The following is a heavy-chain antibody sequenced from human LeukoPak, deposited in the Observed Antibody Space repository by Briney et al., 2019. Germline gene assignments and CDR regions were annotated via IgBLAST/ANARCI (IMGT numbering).Heavy chain of an antibody. V-gene: IGHV4-59*01. CDR1: GGSISRYY. Sequence: SETLSLTCTVSGGSISRYYWSWIRQPPGKGLEWIGYIYYSGSTNYNPSLKSRVTITVDTSKNQFSLKLSSVTAADTAVYYCARSGYSYGPYYFDYWGQGTLVTVSS. D-gene: IGHD5-18*01. J-gene: IGHJ4*02. CDR3: ARSGYSYGPYYFDY. CDR2: IYYSGST.